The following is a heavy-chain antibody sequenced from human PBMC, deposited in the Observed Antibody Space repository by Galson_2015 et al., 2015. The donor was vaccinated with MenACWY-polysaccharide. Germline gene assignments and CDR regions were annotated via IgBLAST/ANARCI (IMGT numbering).Heavy chain of an antibody. CDR2: INHSGST. CDR1: GGSFSTYY. V-gene: IGHV4-34*01. Sequence: ETLSLTCAVYGGSFSTYYWTWIRQPPGKGLEWIGEINHSGSTNYNKSLKSRVSISVDTPKCQFSLRLNSATAADAAVYYCAAAGPPSTRCYTDWGQGVLVTVSS. D-gene: IGHD2-2*02. J-gene: IGHJ4*02. CDR3: AAAGPPSTRCYTD.